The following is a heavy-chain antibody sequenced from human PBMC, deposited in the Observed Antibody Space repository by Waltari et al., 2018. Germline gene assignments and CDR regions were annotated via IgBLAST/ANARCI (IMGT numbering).Heavy chain of an antibody. CDR1: GFNLRTYD. J-gene: IGHJ4*02. V-gene: IGHV3-13*01. D-gene: IGHD3-9*01. CDR2: IGAAGET. CDR3: ARGDPTAGAIDY. Sequence: EVQLVESGGGLVQPGGSLRLSCAASGFNLRTYDMHWVRQVRGKGLEWVASIGAAGETKYLDSVKGRFTISRESAKNSLNLQMNSLTGGDTAVYHCARGDPTAGAIDYWGQGTLVTVSS.